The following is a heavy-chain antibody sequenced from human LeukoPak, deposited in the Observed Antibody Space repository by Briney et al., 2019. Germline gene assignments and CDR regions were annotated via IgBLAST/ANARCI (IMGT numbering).Heavy chain of an antibody. V-gene: IGHV3-48*04. D-gene: IGHD5-12*01. CDR1: GFTFSDYS. CDR2: VGISSGNT. Sequence: PGGSLRLSCAASGFTFSDYSMNWVRQAPGKGLEWISYVGISSGNTKYADSVKGRFTLSGDSAKNSVYLQMNSLRVEDTAVYYCARDFRYAFDNWDQGTLATVSS. CDR3: ARDFRYAFDN. J-gene: IGHJ4*02.